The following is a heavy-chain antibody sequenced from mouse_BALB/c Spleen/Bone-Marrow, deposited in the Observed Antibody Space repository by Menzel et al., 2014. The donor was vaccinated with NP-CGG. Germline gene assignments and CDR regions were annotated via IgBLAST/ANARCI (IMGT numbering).Heavy chain of an antibody. V-gene: IGHV7-3*02. CDR1: GFTFTDYY. CDR2: IRNKANGYTT. J-gene: IGHJ2*01. Sequence: EVKLMESGGGLVQPGGSLRLSCATSGFTFTDYYMNWVRQPPGKALEWLGFIRNKANGYTTEYSASVKGRFTISRDNSHSILYLQMNTLRAEDSATYYCARDKGRVFFDYWGQGTTLTVS. CDR3: ARDKGRVFFDY.